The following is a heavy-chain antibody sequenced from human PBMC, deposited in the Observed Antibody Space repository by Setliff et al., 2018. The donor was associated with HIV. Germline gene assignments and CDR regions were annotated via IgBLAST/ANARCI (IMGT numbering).Heavy chain of an antibody. CDR1: GYTFTSYY. Sequence: VASVTVSCKASGYTFTSYYMNWVRQAPGQGLEWMGIINPSGGSSTYAQKFQGRVAMTRDTSTSTVYMELSSLRSEDTAVYYCARDRVRIAIFGANDASDIWGQGTMVTVS. D-gene: IGHD3-3*01. V-gene: IGHV1-46*01. CDR2: INPSGGSS. CDR3: ARDRVRIAIFGANDASDI. J-gene: IGHJ3*02.